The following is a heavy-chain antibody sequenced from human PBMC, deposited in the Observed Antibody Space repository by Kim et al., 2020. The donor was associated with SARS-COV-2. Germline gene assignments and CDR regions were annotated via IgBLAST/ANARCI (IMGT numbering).Heavy chain of an antibody. CDR2: INHSGST. CDR1: GGSFSGYY. V-gene: IGHV4-34*01. D-gene: IGHD3-10*01. J-gene: IGHJ6*02. Sequence: SETLSLTCAVYGGSFSGYYWSWIRQPPGKGLEWIGEINHSGSTNYNPSLKSRVTISVDTSKNQFSLKLRSDDTAVYYCARELVRGVIINGNGGGMDVWG. CDR3: ARELVRGVIINGNGGGMDV.